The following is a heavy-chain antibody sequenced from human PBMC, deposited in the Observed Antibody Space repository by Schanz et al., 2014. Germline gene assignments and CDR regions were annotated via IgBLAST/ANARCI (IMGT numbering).Heavy chain of an antibody. V-gene: IGHV1-69*04. CDR2: IIPSLGLA. Sequence: QVQLVQSGAEVKKPGSSVKVSCKASGGTFSSFGINWVRQAPGQGLEWMGRIIPSLGLAKYEQKFQDKVTITADTSTTTAYMELSSLKSEDTAVYYCARGGYSSGWYDRDIAHFDYWGQGTLVIVSS. J-gene: IGHJ4*02. D-gene: IGHD6-19*01. CDR3: ARGGYSSGWYDRDIAHFDY. CDR1: GGTFSSFG.